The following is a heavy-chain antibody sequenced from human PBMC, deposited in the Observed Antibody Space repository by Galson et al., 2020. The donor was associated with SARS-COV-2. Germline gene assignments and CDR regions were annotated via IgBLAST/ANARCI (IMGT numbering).Heavy chain of an antibody. Sequence: GGSLRLSCTASGFTFGDYAMSWFRQAPGKGLEWVGFIRSKAYGGTTEYAASVKGRFTISRDDSKSIAYLQMNSLKTEDTAAYYCTRVDEGGYSSGWFDYWGQGTLVTVSS. CDR1: GFTFGDYA. CDR3: TRVDEGGYSSGWFDY. D-gene: IGHD6-19*01. J-gene: IGHJ4*02. CDR2: IRSKAYGGTT. V-gene: IGHV3-49*03.